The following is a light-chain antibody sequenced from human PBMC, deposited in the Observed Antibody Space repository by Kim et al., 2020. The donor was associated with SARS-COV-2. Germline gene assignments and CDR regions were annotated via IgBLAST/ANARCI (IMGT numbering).Light chain of an antibody. Sequence: SSELTQDPAVSVALGQTVTITCQGDSLRVYYASWYQQKPGQAPLLVFYDKNSRPSGIPDRFSGSSSGNTAWLTITGAQAEDEADYYCNSRDSSGYHVVFGGGTQLTVL. CDR1: SLRVYY. CDR3: NSRDSSGYHVV. V-gene: IGLV3-19*01. J-gene: IGLJ2*01. CDR2: DKN.